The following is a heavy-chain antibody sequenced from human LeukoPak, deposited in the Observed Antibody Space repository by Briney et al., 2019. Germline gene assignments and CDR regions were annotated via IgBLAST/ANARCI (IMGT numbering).Heavy chain of an antibody. CDR1: GYTFTSYA. D-gene: IGHD2-15*01. CDR2: INTKTGHP. Sequence: ASVKVSCKASGYTFTSYAINWVRQAPGQGLEWMGWINTKTGHPAYVQGFTGRFVFSLDTSVTTAYLEITSLKAEDTAVYYCAKDHGRASDAFDIWGQGTMVTVSS. CDR3: AKDHGRASDAFDI. J-gene: IGHJ3*02. V-gene: IGHV7-4-1*02.